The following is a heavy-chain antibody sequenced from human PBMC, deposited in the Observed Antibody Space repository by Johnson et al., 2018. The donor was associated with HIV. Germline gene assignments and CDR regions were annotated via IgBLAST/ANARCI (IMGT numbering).Heavy chain of an antibody. CDR2: ISYDGNNK. V-gene: IGHV3-30*04. J-gene: IGHJ3*02. D-gene: IGHD3-3*01. Sequence: QVQLVESGGGVVQPGRSQRLSCAASGFTFSSYPMHWVRQAPGPGLEWVAVISYDGNNKYYADSVRVRFTISRDNSKNTVYLQMNSLSAEDTAVYYCASDSQRPIFGVVIKGDGFDIWGQGTMVTVSS. CDR3: ASDSQRPIFGVVIKGDGFDI. CDR1: GFTFSSYP.